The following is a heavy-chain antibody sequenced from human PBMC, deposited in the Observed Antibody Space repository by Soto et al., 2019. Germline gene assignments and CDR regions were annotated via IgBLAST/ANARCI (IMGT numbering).Heavy chain of an antibody. D-gene: IGHD3-22*01. CDR1: GGSISGYY. J-gene: IGHJ4*02. Sequence: SETLSLTCTVSGGSISGYYWSWIRQPPGKGLEWIGYIYYSGSTNYNPSLKSRVTISVDTSKNQFSLKLSSVTAADTAVYYCARGAFSGYPDYWGQGTLVTVS. V-gene: IGHV4-59*01. CDR2: IYYSGST. CDR3: ARGAFSGYPDY.